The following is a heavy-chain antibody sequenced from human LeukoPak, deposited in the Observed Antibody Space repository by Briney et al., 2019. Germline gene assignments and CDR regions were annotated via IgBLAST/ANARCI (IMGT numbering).Heavy chain of an antibody. CDR2: INHSGST. D-gene: IGHD5-24*01. V-gene: IGHV4-34*01. CDR3: ARRWLQFRGLAPFDY. CDR1: GVSISNYY. J-gene: IGHJ4*02. Sequence: PSETLSLTCTVSGVSISNYYWSWIRQPPGKGLEWIGEINHSGSTNYNPSLKSRVTISVDTSKNQFSLKLSSVTAADTAVYYCARRWLQFRGLAPFDYWGQGTLVTVSS.